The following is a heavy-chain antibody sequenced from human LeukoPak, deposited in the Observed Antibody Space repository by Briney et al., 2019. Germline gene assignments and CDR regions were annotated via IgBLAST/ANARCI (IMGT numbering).Heavy chain of an antibody. D-gene: IGHD2/OR15-2a*01. J-gene: IGHJ4*02. V-gene: IGHV2-5*02. Sequence: ESGPTLVKPTQTLTLTCTCSGFSLSTSGVGVGWIRQPPGKALEWLALIYWDGDKRYSPSLKSRLTITKDTSKNQVVLTMTNMDPVDPATYYCAHSTWSSLNCDYWGQGTLVTVSS. CDR1: GFSLSTSGVG. CDR2: IYWDGDK. CDR3: AHSTWSSLNCDY.